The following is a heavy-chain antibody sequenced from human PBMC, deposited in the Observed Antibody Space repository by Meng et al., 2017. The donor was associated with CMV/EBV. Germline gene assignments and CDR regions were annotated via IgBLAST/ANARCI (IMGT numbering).Heavy chain of an antibody. J-gene: IGHJ5*02. D-gene: IGHD2-2*02. CDR1: FSSYT. CDR2: SIPILGIA. V-gene: IGHV1-69*04. CDR3: ARDIDIVVVPAAIVGLDP. Sequence: FSSYTISRVREAPGQEREWMGRSIPILGIANDAQKFQGRARITADKYTSTAYMELSSLRSEETAVYYCARDIDIVVVPAAIVGLDPWGQGTLVTVSS.